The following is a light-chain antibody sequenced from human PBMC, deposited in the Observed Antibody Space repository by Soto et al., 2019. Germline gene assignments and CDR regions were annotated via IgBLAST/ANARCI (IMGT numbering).Light chain of an antibody. CDR2: AAS. J-gene: IGKJ2*01. CDR3: QESHST. V-gene: IGKV1-39*01. Sequence: DAQMPQSPSSLSASVGDSVTITCRASQSIGTYLDWYQHKPGKAPKLLIYAASSLQSGVPSRFSGSGSGTDFTLTISSLQPEDFATYYGQESHSTFGQGTKLEIK. CDR1: QSIGTY.